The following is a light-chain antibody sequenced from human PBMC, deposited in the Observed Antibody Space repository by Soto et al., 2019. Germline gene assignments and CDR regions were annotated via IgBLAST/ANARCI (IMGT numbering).Light chain of an antibody. V-gene: IGKV3-11*01. CDR3: QQRSNWLIT. Sequence: EIVLTQSPATLSLSPGERATLSCRASQSVTSNLAWYQQKPGQAPRLLIYDASNRATGIPARFSGSGSGTDFTLTISSLEPEDFAVYYCQQRSNWLITFGQGTRLENK. CDR2: DAS. J-gene: IGKJ5*01. CDR1: QSVTSN.